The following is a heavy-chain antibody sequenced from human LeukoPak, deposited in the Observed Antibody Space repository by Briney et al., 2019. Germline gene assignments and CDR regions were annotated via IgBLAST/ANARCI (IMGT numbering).Heavy chain of an antibody. CDR2: ISSNGGST. CDR3: AREGASSGSYSY. Sequence: GGSLRLSCAASGFTFSKYAMHWVRQAPGKGLEYASAISSNGGSTYYANSVQGRFIISRDNSKNTLYLQMGSLRVEDMGVYYCAREGASSGSYSYWGQGTLVTVSS. CDR1: GFTFSKYA. J-gene: IGHJ4*02. D-gene: IGHD1-26*01. V-gene: IGHV3-64*01.